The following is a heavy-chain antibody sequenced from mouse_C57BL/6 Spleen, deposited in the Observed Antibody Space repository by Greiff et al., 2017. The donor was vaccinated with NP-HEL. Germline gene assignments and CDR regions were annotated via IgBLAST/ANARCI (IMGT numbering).Heavy chain of an antibody. Sequence: QVQLKESGAELVKPGASVKLSCKASGYTFTSYWMQWVKQRPGQGLEWIGEIDPSDSYTNYNQKFKGKATLTVDTSSSTAYMQLSSLTSEDSAVYYCARDYGIDYWGQGTTLTVSS. D-gene: IGHD2-1*01. J-gene: IGHJ2*01. CDR3: ARDYGIDY. V-gene: IGHV1-50*01. CDR1: GYTFTSYW. CDR2: IDPSDSYT.